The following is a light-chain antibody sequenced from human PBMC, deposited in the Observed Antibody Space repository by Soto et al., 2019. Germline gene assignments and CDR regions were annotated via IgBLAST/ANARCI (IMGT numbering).Light chain of an antibody. J-gene: IGKJ4*01. CDR1: QSVSSN. Sequence: EIVMTQSPATLSVSPGERATLSCRASQSVSSNLAWYQQKPGQAPRLLIYGASTRNTGIPARFSGSGSGTEFTLTISSLQSEDFAVYYCQQYNNWSVAFGGGTKVDIK. V-gene: IGKV3-15*01. CDR2: GAS. CDR3: QQYNNWSVA.